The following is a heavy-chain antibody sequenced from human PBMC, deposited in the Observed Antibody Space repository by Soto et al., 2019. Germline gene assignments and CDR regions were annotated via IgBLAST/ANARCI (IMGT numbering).Heavy chain of an antibody. CDR2: ISVGSRFT. Sequence: PGGSLRLSCAASGVTVSDYYMTWLRQAPGKGPKNIPYISVGSRFTNYADSVAGRFIVSRDNAKTTLYLRMNSLRVDDTAVYYCAGGLSRRILHCLEPWGQGVLVTVSS. J-gene: IGHJ5*02. D-gene: IGHD2-15*01. CDR3: AGGLSRRILHCLEP. CDR1: GVTVSDYY. V-gene: IGHV3-11*06.